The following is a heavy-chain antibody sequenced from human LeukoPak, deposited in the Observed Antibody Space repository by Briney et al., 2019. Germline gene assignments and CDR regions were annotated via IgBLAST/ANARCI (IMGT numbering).Heavy chain of an antibody. V-gene: IGHV3-23*01. Sequence: GGSLRLSCAASGFTFSSYAMSWVRQAPGKGLEWVSAISGSGGSTYYADSVKGRFTISRDNSKNSLYLQMNSLRTEDTALYYCAKGEVVEAYYFDYWGQGTLVTVSS. CDR2: ISGSGGST. J-gene: IGHJ4*02. CDR1: GFTFSSYA. D-gene: IGHD2-15*01. CDR3: AKGEVVEAYYFDY.